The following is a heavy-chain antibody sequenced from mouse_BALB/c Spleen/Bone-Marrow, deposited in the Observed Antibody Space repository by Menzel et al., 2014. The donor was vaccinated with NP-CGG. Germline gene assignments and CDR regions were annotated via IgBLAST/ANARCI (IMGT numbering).Heavy chain of an antibody. V-gene: IGHV1S41*01. D-gene: IGHD2-2*01. Sequence: DLVKPGASVKLPCKASGYTFTSYWINWIKQRPGQGLEWIGRIAPGSGSTYYNEMFKGKATLTADTSSSTAYIQRSRPSSEDATVYFCGGCPIDYGYYGAMDYWGQGTSVTVSS. J-gene: IGHJ4*01. CDR1: GYTFTSYW. CDR3: GGCPIDYGYYGAMDY. CDR2: IAPGSGST.